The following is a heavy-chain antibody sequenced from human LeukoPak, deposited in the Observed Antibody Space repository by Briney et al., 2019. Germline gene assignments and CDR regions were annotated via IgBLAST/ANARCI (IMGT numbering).Heavy chain of an antibody. J-gene: IGHJ4*02. D-gene: IGHD1-26*01. CDR1: RFTFSSYA. CDR2: ISYDGGHK. V-gene: IGHV3-30*04. CDR3: ARVGIVEATTGFDY. Sequence: GGSLRLSCAASRFTFSSYAMHWVRQAPGKGLEWVAVISYDGGHKYYADSVKGRFTISRDNAKNSLYLQMNSLRAEDTAVYYCARVGIVEATTGFDYWGQGTLVTVSS.